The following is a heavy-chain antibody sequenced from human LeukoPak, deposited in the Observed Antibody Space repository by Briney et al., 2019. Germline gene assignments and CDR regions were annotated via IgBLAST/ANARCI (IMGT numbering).Heavy chain of an antibody. D-gene: IGHD3-9*01. V-gene: IGHV3-30*04. CDR1: GFTFSSYA. J-gene: IGHJ4*02. CDR3: ARAVYDILTGYYIDY. CDR2: ISYDGSNK. Sequence: PGGSLGLSCAASGFTFSSYAMHWVRQAPGKGLEWVAVISYDGSNKYYADSVKGRFTISRDNSKNTLYLQMNSLRAEDTAVYYCARAVYDILTGYYIDYWGQGTLVTVSS.